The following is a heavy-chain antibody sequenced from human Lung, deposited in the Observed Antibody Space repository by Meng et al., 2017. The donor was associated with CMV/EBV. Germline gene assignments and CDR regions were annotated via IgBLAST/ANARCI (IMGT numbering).Heavy chain of an antibody. V-gene: IGHV1-2*02. J-gene: IGHJ4*02. CDR2: IHPHRGDT. Sequence: ASLXVSCKASGYTFTAHYFHWVRQAPGQGLEWMGWIHPHRGDTNYAQQFQGRVTLTRDTSINTGYMELTRLTTDDTAVYYRARDNNWEPDDLGQGTLVTVSS. D-gene: IGHD1-1*01. CDR3: ARDNNWEPDD. CDR1: GYTFTAHY.